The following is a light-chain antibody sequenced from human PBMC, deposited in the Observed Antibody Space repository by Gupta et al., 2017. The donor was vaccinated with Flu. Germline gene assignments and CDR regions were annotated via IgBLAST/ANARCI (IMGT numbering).Light chain of an antibody. J-gene: IGKJ4*01. V-gene: IGKV3-11*01. CDR2: DES. Sequence: EIVLTQSPATLSLSPGERATLSCRASQTVYSYLAWYQQKPGQAPRLLIYDESNRATGLPDRISGSGSGAEITLTIRRLEPEDFAIYYCQQRSNWPRTFGGGTKVEIK. CDR3: QQRSNWPRT. CDR1: QTVYSY.